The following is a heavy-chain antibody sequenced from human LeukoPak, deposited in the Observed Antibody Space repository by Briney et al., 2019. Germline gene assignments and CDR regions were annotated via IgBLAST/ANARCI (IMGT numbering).Heavy chain of an antibody. D-gene: IGHD2-2*01. J-gene: IGHJ4*02. Sequence: ASVKVSRKVSGYTFTHYYLHWVQPAPGRGREWMELVDPEDGETIYAEKFQGRVTITADTSTDTAYMELSSLRSEDTAVYYCATAERPTVVVPTANDYWGQGTLVTVSS. CDR3: ATAERPTVVVPTANDY. CDR2: VDPEDGET. CDR1: GYTFTHYY. V-gene: IGHV1-69-2*01.